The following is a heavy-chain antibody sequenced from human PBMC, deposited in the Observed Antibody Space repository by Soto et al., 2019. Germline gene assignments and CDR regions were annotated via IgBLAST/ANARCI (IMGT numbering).Heavy chain of an antibody. CDR3: ASYYYDSSGYYHQGVFYY. Sequence: GESLKISCKGSGYSFTSYWISWVRQMPGKGLEWMGRIDPSDSYTNYSPSFQGHVTISADKSISTAYLQWSSLKASDTAMYSCASYYYDSSGYYHQGVFYYWGQGTLVTVSS. J-gene: IGHJ4*02. D-gene: IGHD3-22*01. CDR2: IDPSDSYT. V-gene: IGHV5-10-1*01. CDR1: GYSFTSYW.